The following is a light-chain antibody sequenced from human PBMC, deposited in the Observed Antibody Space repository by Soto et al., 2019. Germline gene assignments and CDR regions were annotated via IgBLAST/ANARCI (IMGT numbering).Light chain of an antibody. J-gene: IGKJ4*01. CDR3: MQRIEFPLT. CDR1: QSLLDSDDGNTY. V-gene: IGKV2-40*01. CDR2: TVS. Sequence: DIVVTQHTLSLPVTPGEPASISCVSIQSLLDSDDGNTYLDWYLQKPGQSPQLLIYTVSYRASGVPDRFSGSGSGTDFTLKISRVEAEDVGVYYCMQRIEFPLTFGGGTKVDIK.